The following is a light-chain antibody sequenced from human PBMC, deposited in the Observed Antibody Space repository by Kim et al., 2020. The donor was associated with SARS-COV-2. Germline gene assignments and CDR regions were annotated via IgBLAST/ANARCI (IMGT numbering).Light chain of an antibody. J-gene: IGLJ2*01. CDR1: KFRREC. V-gene: IGLV3-21*02. CDR3: QVGDSSSNHGV. CDR2: QDT. Sequence: APRQTARITCWGNKFRRECVHWYQQKPGQAPVVVIDQDTDRPSGIPERFSGSNSGNTATLTISRVQAGDEADYYCQVGDSSSNHGVFGGGTQLTVL.